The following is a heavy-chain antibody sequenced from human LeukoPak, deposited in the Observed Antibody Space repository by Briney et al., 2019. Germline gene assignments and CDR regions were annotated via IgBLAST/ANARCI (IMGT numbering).Heavy chain of an antibody. CDR3: TTLYGGSVDY. D-gene: IGHD5-12*01. CDR2: VSYHGQHA. Sequence: PGGSLRLSCAASGFAFHSFAMHWVRQAPGKGLEWVALVSYHGQHAFYADSVKGRFTISRDNAKNTLYLQMNSLRAEDTAVYYCTTLYGGSVDYWGQGTLVTVSS. CDR1: GFAFHSFA. J-gene: IGHJ4*02. V-gene: IGHV3-30*04.